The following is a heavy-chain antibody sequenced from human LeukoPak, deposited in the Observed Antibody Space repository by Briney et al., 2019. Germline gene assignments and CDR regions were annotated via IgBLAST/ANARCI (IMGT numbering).Heavy chain of an antibody. CDR2: IYSSGST. CDR1: GVSISSSSYY. V-gene: IGHV4-39*01. Sequence: SETLSLTCNVSGVSISSSSYYWGWIRQPPGKGLEWIGSIYSSGSTYYNSSLKSRATISIDTSKNQVSLKMSSVTAADTAVYYCAKSGGYDLIDYWGQGTLVTVSS. D-gene: IGHD5-12*01. J-gene: IGHJ4*01. CDR3: AKSGGYDLIDY.